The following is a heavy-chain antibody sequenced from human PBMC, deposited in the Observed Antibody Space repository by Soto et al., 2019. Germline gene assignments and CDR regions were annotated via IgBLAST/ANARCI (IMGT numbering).Heavy chain of an antibody. Sequence: QVQLQESGPGLVKPSETLSLTCTVSGGSISSYYWSWIRQPPGKGLEWIGYIYYSGSTNYNPSLKSPVTVSVDTSKNQFSLKLSSVTAADTAVYYCARVRGNYYDSSGYYSGEYYFDYWGQGTLVTVSS. J-gene: IGHJ4*02. CDR3: ARVRGNYYDSSGYYSGEYYFDY. CDR2: IYYSGST. V-gene: IGHV4-59*01. D-gene: IGHD3-22*01. CDR1: GGSISSYY.